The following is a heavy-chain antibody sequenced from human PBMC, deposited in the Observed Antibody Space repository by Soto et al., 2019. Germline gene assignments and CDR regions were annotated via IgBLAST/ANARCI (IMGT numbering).Heavy chain of an antibody. J-gene: IGHJ3*02. Sequence: QVQLVQSGAEVKKPGSAVKVSCKHSGGTFSTYSMFWVRQAPGRGLEWMGRIIPMLGIANYAQKFQGRVTITADKSTGTAYMELSSLRSEDTALYYCTIGSWSGEVFDIWGQGTMVTVSS. CDR1: GGTFSTYS. CDR3: TIGSWSGEVFDI. V-gene: IGHV1-69*02. D-gene: IGHD2-21*01. CDR2: IIPMLGIA.